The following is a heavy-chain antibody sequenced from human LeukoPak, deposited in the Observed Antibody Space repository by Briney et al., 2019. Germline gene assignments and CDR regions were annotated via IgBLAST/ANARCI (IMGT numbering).Heavy chain of an antibody. CDR2: ISGSGGST. CDR1: GFTSSSYA. Sequence: GGSLRLSCAASGFTSSSYAMSWVRQAPGKGLEWVSAISGSGGSTYYADSVKGRFTISRDNSKNTLYLQMNSLRAEDTAVYYRAKDTPQRSARGYYYYMDVWGKGTTVTVSS. J-gene: IGHJ6*03. D-gene: IGHD6-25*01. V-gene: IGHV3-23*01. CDR3: AKDTPQRSARGYYYYMDV.